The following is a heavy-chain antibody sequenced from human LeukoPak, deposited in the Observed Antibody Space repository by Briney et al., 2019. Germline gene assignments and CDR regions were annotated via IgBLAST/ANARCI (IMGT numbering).Heavy chain of an antibody. CDR2: IYYSGST. CDR1: GGSISSYY. Sequence: SETLSLTCTVSGGSISSYYWSWIRQPPGKGLEWIGYIYYSGSTNYNPSLKSRVTISVDTSKNQFSLRLSSVTAADTAVYYCARLRSGELSFDYWGQGMLVTVST. V-gene: IGHV4-59*01. D-gene: IGHD3-16*02. J-gene: IGHJ4*02. CDR3: ARLRSGELSFDY.